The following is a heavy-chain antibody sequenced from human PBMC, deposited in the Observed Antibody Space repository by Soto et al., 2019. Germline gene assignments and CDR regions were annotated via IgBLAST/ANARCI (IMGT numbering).Heavy chain of an antibody. V-gene: IGHV4-34*01. CDR2: INHSGGT. CDR1: GGSFSGYY. CDR3: AGTYGSGTIDY. J-gene: IGHJ4*02. Sequence: SETLSLACAVYGGSFSGYYWSWIRQPPGKGLEWIGEINHSGGTNYNPSLKSRVTISVDTSKNQFSLKLSSVTAADTAAYYCAGTYGSGTIDYWGQGTLVTVSS. D-gene: IGHD3-10*01.